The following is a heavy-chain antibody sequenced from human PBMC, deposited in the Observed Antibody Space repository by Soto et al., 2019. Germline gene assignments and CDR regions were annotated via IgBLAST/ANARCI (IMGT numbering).Heavy chain of an antibody. CDR1: GFSLSTSGVG. CDR2: IYWDDDK. V-gene: IGHV2-5*02. D-gene: IGHD7-27*01. J-gene: IGHJ2*01. CDR3: AHRGTGVGTWYFDL. Sequence: QITLKESGPTLVKPTQPLTLTCTFSGFSLSTSGVGVGWIRQPPEKALEWLALIYWDDDKRYNPSLKSRLTITKDTSKNQVVLTITNMDPVDTATYYCAHRGTGVGTWYFDLWGRGTLVTVSS.